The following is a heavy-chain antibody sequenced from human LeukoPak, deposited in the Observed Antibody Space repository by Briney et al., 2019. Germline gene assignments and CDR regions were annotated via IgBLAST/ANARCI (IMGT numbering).Heavy chain of an antibody. CDR3: ARDSSRITMIVVVTTDNWFDP. D-gene: IGHD3-22*01. V-gene: IGHV1-46*01. Sequence: ASVKVSCKASGYTFTSYYMHWVRQAPGQGLEWMGIINPSGGSTSYAQKFQGRVTMTRDASTSTVYMELSSPRSEDTAVYYCARDSSRITMIVVVTTDNWFDPWGQGTLVTVSS. J-gene: IGHJ5*02. CDR1: GYTFTSYY. CDR2: INPSGGST.